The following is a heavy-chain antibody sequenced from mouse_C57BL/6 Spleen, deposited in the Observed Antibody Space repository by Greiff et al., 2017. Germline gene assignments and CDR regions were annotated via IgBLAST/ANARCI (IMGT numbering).Heavy chain of an antibody. D-gene: IGHD2-3*01. CDR2: ISDVGSYT. CDR3: ARDALYEGGNYFGC. CDR1: GFTFSSYA. V-gene: IGHV5-4*01. Sequence: EVKLVESGGGLVKPGGSLKLSCAASGFTFSSYAMSWVRQTPEKRLEWVANISDVGSYTYYPDNVKGRFTISRDNSKNNLYLQMSHLKSEDTAMYYCARDALYEGGNYFGCWGHGATLT. J-gene: IGHJ2*01.